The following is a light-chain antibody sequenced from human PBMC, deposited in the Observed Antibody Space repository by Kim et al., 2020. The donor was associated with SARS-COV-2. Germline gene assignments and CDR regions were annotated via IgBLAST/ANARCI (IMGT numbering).Light chain of an antibody. J-gene: IGKJ2*03. CDR1: QSVGSG. V-gene: IGKV1-5*03. CDR3: QQYYYYAS. CDR2: EAS. Sequence: DFQMTQSPSTLSASVGDRVTITCRASQSVGSGLAWYQQKPGKAPNLLIYEASNLESGVPSRFRGSGFGTEFTLTISSLQPDDFATYHCQQYYYYASFGQGTKLEI.